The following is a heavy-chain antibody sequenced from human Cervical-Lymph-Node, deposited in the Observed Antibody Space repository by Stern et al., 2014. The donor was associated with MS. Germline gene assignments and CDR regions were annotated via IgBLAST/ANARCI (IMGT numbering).Heavy chain of an antibody. CDR1: GFSLTTSGVG. CDR3: AHGVSFDYYDTSGYYHTSEGLPDY. D-gene: IGHD3-22*01. CDR2: IYLDDDK. Sequence: QVTLKESGPTLVKPTQTLTLTCTFSGFSLTTSGVGVGWIRQPPGKALEWLALIYLDDDKLYSPSLKSRLTITKDTSKKQVVLTMTNMDPVDTATYYCAHGVSFDYYDTSGYYHTSEGLPDYWGQGTLVTVSS. V-gene: IGHV2-5*02. J-gene: IGHJ4*02.